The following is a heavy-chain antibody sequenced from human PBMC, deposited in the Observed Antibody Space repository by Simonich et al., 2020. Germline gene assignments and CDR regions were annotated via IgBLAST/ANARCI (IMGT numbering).Heavy chain of an antibody. Sequence: GAEVKKPGASVKVSCKASGYTFTGYYRHWVRQAPGQGLEWMGRINPNSGGTNYAQKFQGRVTMTRDTSISTAYMELSRLRSDDTAVYYCARVTGIYYYYGMDVWGQGTTVTVSS. D-gene: IGHD3-10*01. J-gene: IGHJ6*02. CDR3: ARVTGIYYYYGMDV. CDR2: INPNSGGT. CDR1: GYTFTGYY. V-gene: IGHV1-2*06.